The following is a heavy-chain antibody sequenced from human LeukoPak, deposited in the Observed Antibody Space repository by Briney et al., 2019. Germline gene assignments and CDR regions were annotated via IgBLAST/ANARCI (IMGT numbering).Heavy chain of an antibody. CDR3: ARDSDTAYY. Sequence: HSGGSLRLSCAASGFTFSSYEMNWVRQAPGKGLEWVSYISSSGSTIYYADSVKGRFTISRDNAKNSLYLQMNSLRAEDTAVYYCARDSDTAYYWGQGTLVIVSS. J-gene: IGHJ4*02. D-gene: IGHD5-18*01. V-gene: IGHV3-48*03. CDR2: ISSSGSTI. CDR1: GFTFSSYE.